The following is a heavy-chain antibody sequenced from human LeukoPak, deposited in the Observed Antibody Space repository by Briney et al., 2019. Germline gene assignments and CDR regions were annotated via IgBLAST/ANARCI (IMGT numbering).Heavy chain of an antibody. CDR2: IYYSGST. D-gene: IGHD2-8*01. CDR3: ARRSGGPSNDYFDY. CDR1: GGSIGSSSYY. J-gene: IGHJ4*02. V-gene: IGHV4-39*07. Sequence: SETLSLTCTVSGGSIGSSSYYWGWIRQPPGKGLEWIGSIYYSGSTYYNPSLKSRVTISVDTSKNQFSLKLSSVTAADTAVYYCARRSGGPSNDYFDYWGQGTLVTVSS.